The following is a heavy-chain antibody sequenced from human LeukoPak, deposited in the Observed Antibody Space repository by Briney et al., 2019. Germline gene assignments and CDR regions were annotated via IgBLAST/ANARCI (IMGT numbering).Heavy chain of an antibody. CDR3: ARAYYYDSSGYYW. CDR2: INPNSGGT. V-gene: IGHV1-2*02. CDR1: GYTFTCYY. Sequence: ASVKVSCKASGYTFTCYYMHWVRQAPGQGLEWMGWINPNSGGTNYAQKFQGRVTMTRDTSISTAYMELSRLRSDDTAVYYCARAYYYDSSGYYWWGQGTLVTVSS. D-gene: IGHD3-22*01. J-gene: IGHJ4*02.